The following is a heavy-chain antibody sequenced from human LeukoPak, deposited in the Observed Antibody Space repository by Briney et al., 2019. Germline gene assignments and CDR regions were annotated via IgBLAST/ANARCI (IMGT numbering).Heavy chain of an antibody. CDR3: ARATTVTINWFDP. Sequence: SVKVSCKASGYTFTSYAISWVRQAPGQGLEWMGGIIPIFGTANYAQKFQGRVTITADESTSTAYMELSSLRSEDTAVYYCARATTVTINWFDPWGQGTLVTVSS. J-gene: IGHJ5*02. CDR1: GYTFTSYA. CDR2: IIPIFGTA. V-gene: IGHV1-69*13. D-gene: IGHD4-11*01.